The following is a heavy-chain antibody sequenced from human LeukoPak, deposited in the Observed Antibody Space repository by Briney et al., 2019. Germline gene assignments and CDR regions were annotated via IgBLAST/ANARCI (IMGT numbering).Heavy chain of an antibody. CDR3: ARAKKLAYVGPTGGYFDY. V-gene: IGHV1-2*02. CDR1: GYTFTGYY. D-gene: IGHD1-26*01. Sequence: GASVKVSCKASGYTFTGYYIHWVRQAPGQGLEWMGWINPNSGGTNYAQKFQGRVTMTRDTSISTAYMELSRLRSDDTAVYYCARAKKLAYVGPTGGYFDYWGQGTLVTVSS. CDR2: INPNSGGT. J-gene: IGHJ4*02.